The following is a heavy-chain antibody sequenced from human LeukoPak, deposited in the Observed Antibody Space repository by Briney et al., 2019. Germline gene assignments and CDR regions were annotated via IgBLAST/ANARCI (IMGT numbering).Heavy chain of an antibody. CDR2: IYYSGST. CDR1: GGSISSSSYY. Sequence: PSETLSLTCTVSGGSISSSSYYWGWIRQPPGKGLEWIGSIYYSGSTYYNPSLKGRITISVDTSKNQFSLKLSSVTAADTAIYYCASIQYFDWLYAFDLWGQGTMVTVSS. D-gene: IGHD3-9*01. CDR3: ASIQYFDWLYAFDL. V-gene: IGHV4-39*01. J-gene: IGHJ3*01.